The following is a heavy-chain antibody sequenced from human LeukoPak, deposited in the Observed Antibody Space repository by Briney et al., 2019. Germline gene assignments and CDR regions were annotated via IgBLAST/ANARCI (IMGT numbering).Heavy chain of an antibody. D-gene: IGHD6-13*01. V-gene: IGHV3-23*01. Sequence: GGSLRLSCAASGFTFSSYAMTWVRQAPGKGLEWVSAISGSSGSPYYADSVKGPFTFSKDNSKNPLYVQMNGVRAEDTVVYYCAKDPLYGNCWCSDYWGQGTLVTVSS. CDR2: ISGSSGSP. CDR1: GFTFSSYA. J-gene: IGHJ4*02. CDR3: AKDPLYGNCWCSDY.